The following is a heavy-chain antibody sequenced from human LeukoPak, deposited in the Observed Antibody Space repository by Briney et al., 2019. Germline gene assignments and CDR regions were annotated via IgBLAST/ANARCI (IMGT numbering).Heavy chain of an antibody. CDR2: INHSGST. D-gene: IGHD3-10*01. CDR1: GGSFSGYY. V-gene: IGHV4-34*01. Sequence: SETLSLTCAVYGGSFSGYYWSWIRQPPGKGLEWIGEINHSGSTNYNPSLKSRVTISVDTSKNQFPLKLSSVTAADTAVYYCARGYVLLWFGQTYYYYGMDVWGQGTTVTVSS. CDR3: ARGYVLLWFGQTYYYYGMDV. J-gene: IGHJ6*02.